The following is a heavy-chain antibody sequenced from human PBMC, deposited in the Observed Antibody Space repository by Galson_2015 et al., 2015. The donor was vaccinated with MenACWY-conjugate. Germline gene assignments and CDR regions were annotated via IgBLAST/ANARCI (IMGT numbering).Heavy chain of an antibody. CDR1: GYNFANYW. CDR3: ARHVLRTSTNCYNAFGY. V-gene: IGHV5-51*01. CDR2: VFPGDSDT. Sequence: QSGAEVKKPGESLRISCKGSGYNFANYWIAWVRQMPGKGLEWMGVVFPGDSDTRYSPSFQGQVTISADKSINTASLQWSSLKASDTAMYYCARHVLRTSTNCYNAFGYWGQGTLVTVSS. J-gene: IGHJ4*02. D-gene: IGHD2-2*02.